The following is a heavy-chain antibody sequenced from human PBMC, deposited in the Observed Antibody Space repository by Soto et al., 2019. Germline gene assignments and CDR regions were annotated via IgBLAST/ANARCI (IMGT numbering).Heavy chain of an antibody. CDR2: INHSGST. V-gene: IGHV4-34*01. J-gene: IGHJ4*02. CDR3: ARGFRGGYSF. D-gene: IGHD5-18*01. CDR1: GGSFSGYY. Sequence: PSETLSLTCAVYGGSFSGYYWSWTRQPPGKGLEWIGEINHSGSTNYNPSLKSRVTISVDTSKNQFSLKLSSVTAADTAVYYCARGFRGGYSFWGQGTLVTVSS.